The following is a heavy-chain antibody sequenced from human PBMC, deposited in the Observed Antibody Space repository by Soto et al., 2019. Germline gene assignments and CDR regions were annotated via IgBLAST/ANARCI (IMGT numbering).Heavy chain of an antibody. D-gene: IGHD3-10*01. Sequence: QVHLEQSGAEVKKPGASVKVSCKTSGYTFTSYGVSWVRQAPGQGLEWMAWISGSSGSTYYAQNFQGRFTVTTDTSTDTASMELRSLRSDDSAIYYCARGNYFGSGTFDYWGQGTLVTVSS. CDR1: GYTFTSYG. CDR2: ISGSSGST. J-gene: IGHJ4*02. CDR3: ARGNYFGSGTFDY. V-gene: IGHV1-18*01.